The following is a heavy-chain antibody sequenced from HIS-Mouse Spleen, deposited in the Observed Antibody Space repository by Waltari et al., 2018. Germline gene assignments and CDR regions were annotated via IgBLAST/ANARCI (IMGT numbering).Heavy chain of an antibody. V-gene: IGHV4-39*07. Sequence: QLQLQESGPGLVKPSETLSLTCTVSGGSISSSSYYWGWIRQPPGKGLEWIGSIYYSGNTYYNPSPKRRVTISVDTSKNQFSLKLSSVTAADTAVYYCAREIPYSSSWYDWYFDLWGRGTLVTVSS. CDR2: IYYSGNT. D-gene: IGHD6-13*01. J-gene: IGHJ2*01. CDR1: GGSISSSSYY. CDR3: AREIPYSSSWYDWYFDL.